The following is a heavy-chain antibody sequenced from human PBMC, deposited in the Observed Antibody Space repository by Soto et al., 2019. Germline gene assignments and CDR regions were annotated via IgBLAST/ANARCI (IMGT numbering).Heavy chain of an antibody. V-gene: IGHV1-18*01. CDR2: ISAYNGNT. J-gene: IGHJ5*02. CDR3: ARGPPYCSGGSCYSPAFDNWFDP. Sequence: VASVKVSCKASGYTFTSYGISWVRQAPGQGLEWMGWISAYNGNTNYAQKLQGRVTMTTDTSTSTAYMELRSLRSDDTAVYYCARGPPYCSGGSCYSPAFDNWFDPWGQGTLVTVSS. CDR1: GYTFTSYG. D-gene: IGHD2-15*01.